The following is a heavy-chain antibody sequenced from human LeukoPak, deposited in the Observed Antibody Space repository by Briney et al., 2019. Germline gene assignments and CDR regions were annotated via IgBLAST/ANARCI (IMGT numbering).Heavy chain of an antibody. CDR2: INPDGRDT. CDR3: ATGIEMATIPSDY. Sequence: PGGSLRLSCVVSGFTFNRCWMNWVRQAPGKGLEWVAHINPDGRDTYYVDSVKGRFTISRDNSKNTLYLQMNSLRAEDTAVYYCATGIEMATIPSDYWGQGTLVTVSS. V-gene: IGHV3-7*01. D-gene: IGHD5-24*01. CDR1: GFTFNRCW. J-gene: IGHJ4*02.